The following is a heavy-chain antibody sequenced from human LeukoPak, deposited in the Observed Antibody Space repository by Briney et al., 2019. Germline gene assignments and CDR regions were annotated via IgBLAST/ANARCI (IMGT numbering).Heavy chain of an antibody. CDR1: GYTFTSYG. CDR3: ARVEVEWLSFDY. D-gene: IGHD3-3*01. CDR2: INPNSGGT. J-gene: IGHJ4*02. V-gene: IGHV1-2*02. Sequence: GASVKVSCKASGYTFTSYGISWVRQAPGQGLEWMGWINPNSGGTNYAQKFQGRVTMTRDTSISTAYMELSRLRSDDTAVYYCARVEVEWLSFDYWGQGTLVTVSS.